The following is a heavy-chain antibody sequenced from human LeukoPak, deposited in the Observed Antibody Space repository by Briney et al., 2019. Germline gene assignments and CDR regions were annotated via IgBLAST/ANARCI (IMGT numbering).Heavy chain of an antibody. V-gene: IGHV3-73*01. CDR2: IRDKAKSYAT. J-gene: IGHJ5*02. CDR3: TRPNEGNWFDP. CDR1: GFTFGGSA. Sequence: GGSLRLSCEASGFTFGGSAIHWVRQASGQGLEWVGRIRDKAKSYATAYAASVKGRFTISRDDSKNTAYLQMNSLKTEDTAVYYCTRPNEGNWFDPWGQGTLVTVSS. D-gene: IGHD1-1*01.